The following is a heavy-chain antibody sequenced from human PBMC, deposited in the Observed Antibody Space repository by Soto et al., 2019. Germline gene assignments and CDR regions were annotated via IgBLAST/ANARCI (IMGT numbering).Heavy chain of an antibody. CDR3: ARVRREYDNSGPVDY. CDR2: IYYGGST. CDR1: GGSISSGGYS. D-gene: IGHD3-22*01. Sequence: PSETLSLTCAFSGGSISSGGYSWNWIRQPPGKGLEWIGYIYYGGSTYYNPSLQSRVTMSVDRSRNQFSLKLNSVTAADTAVYYCARVRREYDNSGPVDYWGQGTLVTSPQ. V-gene: IGHV4-30-2*01. J-gene: IGHJ4*02.